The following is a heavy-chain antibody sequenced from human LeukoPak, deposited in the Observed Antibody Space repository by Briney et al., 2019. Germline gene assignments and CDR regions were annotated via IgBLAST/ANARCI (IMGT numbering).Heavy chain of an antibody. CDR1: GFTFSSYA. CDR3: TRDRGAYNLYDY. D-gene: IGHD1-1*01. J-gene: IGHJ4*02. Sequence: GGSLRLSCAASGFTFSSYAMSWIRQAPGKGLEWVGFIRSKAYGETADYAASVKGRFTISRDDSKAIAYLQMNSLRTEDTAVYHCTRDRGAYNLYDYWGQGTLVTVSS. V-gene: IGHV3-49*03. CDR2: IRSKAYGETA.